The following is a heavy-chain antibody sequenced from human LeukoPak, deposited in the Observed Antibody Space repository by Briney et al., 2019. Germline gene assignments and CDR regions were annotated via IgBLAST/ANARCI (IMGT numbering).Heavy chain of an antibody. J-gene: IGHJ4*02. D-gene: IGHD6-13*01. CDR3: TAKGGGGSSWYYFDH. CDR2: IRSNLYGGTT. V-gene: IGHV3-49*04. CDR1: GFTFSNAW. Sequence: PGGSLRLSCAASGFTFSNAWMSWVRQAPGKGLEWVGFIRSNLYGGTTEYAPSVRGRFTISRDDSKSIAYLQMNSLKTEDTAVYYCTAKGGGGSSWYYFDHWGQGTLVTVSS.